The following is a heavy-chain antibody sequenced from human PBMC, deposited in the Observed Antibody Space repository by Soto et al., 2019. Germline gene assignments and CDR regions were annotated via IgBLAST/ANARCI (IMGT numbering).Heavy chain of an antibody. CDR1: GGTFTSYS. V-gene: IGHV1-69*04. Sequence: QVQLVQSGAEVQKPGSSVKVSCKASGGTFTSYSITWVRQAPGQGLEWMGRIIPVLGIVNYAQKFQGRVTITADQSTTTAYMELSSLRSEDTAVYYCARDGLGTTRRYFDSWGQGTLVTVSS. J-gene: IGHJ4*02. D-gene: IGHD1-1*01. CDR2: IIPVLGIV. CDR3: ARDGLGTTRRYFDS.